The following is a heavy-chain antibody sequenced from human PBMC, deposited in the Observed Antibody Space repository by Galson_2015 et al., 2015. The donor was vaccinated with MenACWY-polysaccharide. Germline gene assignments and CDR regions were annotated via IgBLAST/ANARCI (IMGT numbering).Heavy chain of an antibody. J-gene: IGHJ4*02. D-gene: IGHD4-23*01. Sequence: SLRLSCAASGFTFSSYGMHWVRQAPGEGLEWVAFIRYDGSNKYYADSVKGRFTISRDNSKNTLYLQMNSLRAEDTAVYYCAKHGINSETYFDYWGQGTLVTVSS. CDR2: IRYDGSNK. V-gene: IGHV3-30*02. CDR3: AKHGINSETYFDY. CDR1: GFTFSSYG.